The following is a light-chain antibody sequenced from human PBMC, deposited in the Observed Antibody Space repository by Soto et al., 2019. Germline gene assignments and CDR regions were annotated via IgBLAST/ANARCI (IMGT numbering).Light chain of an antibody. CDR1: QSASSRY. Sequence: EIVLTQSPGTLSLSPGERATLSCRAGQSASSRYLAWYQLKPGQAPRVLIYGASSRATGIPDRFSGSGSGTDFTLTISRLEPEDFAVYYCLQYGSSPRTFGQGTKVEIK. J-gene: IGKJ1*01. V-gene: IGKV3-20*01. CDR2: GAS. CDR3: LQYGSSPRT.